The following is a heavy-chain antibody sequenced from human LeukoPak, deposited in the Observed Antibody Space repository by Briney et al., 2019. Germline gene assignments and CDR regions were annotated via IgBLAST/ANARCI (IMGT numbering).Heavy chain of an antibody. D-gene: IGHD2-15*01. CDR2: ISAYNGHT. J-gene: IGHJ5*02. CDR1: GYTFTSYG. CDR3: ARDGKVRRYCSGGSCYNWFDP. Sequence: ASVKVSCKASGYTFTSYGISWVRQAPGQGLEWMGWISAYNGHTHYAQTLQGRVTMTTDTSTSTAYMELRSLRSDDTAVYYCARDGKVRRYCSGGSCYNWFDPWGQGTLVTVSS. V-gene: IGHV1-18*01.